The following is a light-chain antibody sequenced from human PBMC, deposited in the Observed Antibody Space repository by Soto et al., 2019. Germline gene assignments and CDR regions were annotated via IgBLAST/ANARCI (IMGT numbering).Light chain of an antibody. CDR1: QTISSW. Sequence: DIHMTPFPSPLSSSLGDRVTITFRASQTISSWLAWYQQKPGKAPKLLIYKASSLESGVPSRFSGSGSGTEFTLTISSLQPDDFATYYCQQYNSYSTFGQGTKVDI. CDR3: QQYNSYST. J-gene: IGKJ1*01. CDR2: KAS. V-gene: IGKV1-5*03.